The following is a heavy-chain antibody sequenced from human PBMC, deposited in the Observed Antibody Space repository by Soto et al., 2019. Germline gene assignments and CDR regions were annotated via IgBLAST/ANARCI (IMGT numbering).Heavy chain of an antibody. J-gene: IGHJ4*02. D-gene: IGHD3-22*01. CDR1: GGTFSSYA. CDR2: IIPIFGTA. V-gene: IGHV1-69*01. Sequence: QVQLVQSGAEVKKPGSSVKVSCKASGGTFSSYAISWVRQAPGQGLEWMGGIIPIFGTANYAQKFQGRVTITADESTSTAYMELSSPRSEDTAVYYCASPSHSSGYYYEGGPYDYWGQGTLVTVSS. CDR3: ASPSHSSGYYYEGGPYDY.